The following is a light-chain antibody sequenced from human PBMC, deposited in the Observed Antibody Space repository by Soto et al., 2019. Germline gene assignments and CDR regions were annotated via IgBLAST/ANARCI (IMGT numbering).Light chain of an antibody. J-gene: IGKJ2*02. CDR3: LQFSFFPCT. CDR2: DAS. CDR1: QGISSA. V-gene: IGKV1-13*02. Sequence: AIQLTQSPSSLSASVGDRVTITCRAGQGISSALAWFQQKPGTAPNLLIYDASTLQSGVPSRFSGSGSGTDFTLTISSLQPEDFATYYCLQFSFFPCTFGQGTKLEI.